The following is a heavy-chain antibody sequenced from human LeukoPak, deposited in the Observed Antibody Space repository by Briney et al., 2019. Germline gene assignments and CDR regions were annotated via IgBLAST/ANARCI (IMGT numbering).Heavy chain of an antibody. V-gene: IGHV5-51*01. D-gene: IGHD6-13*01. Sequence: GESLKISCEGSGYSFTSYWIGWVRQMPGKGLEWMGIIYPGDSDTRYSPSFQGQVTISADKSISTAYLQWSSLKASDTAMYYCARPGYSSSWDVAFDIWGQGTMVTVSS. J-gene: IGHJ3*02. CDR1: GYSFTSYW. CDR2: IYPGDSDT. CDR3: ARPGYSSSWDVAFDI.